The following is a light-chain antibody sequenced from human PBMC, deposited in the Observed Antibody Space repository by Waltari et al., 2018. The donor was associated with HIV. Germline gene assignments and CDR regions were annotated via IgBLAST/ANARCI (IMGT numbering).Light chain of an antibody. J-gene: IGKJ2*01. CDR2: GAS. V-gene: IGKV3-20*01. Sequence: EIVLTQSPGTLSLSPGERATLSCRASQSVSNAYLAWYQQKPGQAPRLLIYGASSRATGIPDRFSGSGSGTDFTLTISRLEPEDFAVYFCQHYGPSYTFGQGTKLEIK. CDR3: QHYGPSYT. CDR1: QSVSNAY.